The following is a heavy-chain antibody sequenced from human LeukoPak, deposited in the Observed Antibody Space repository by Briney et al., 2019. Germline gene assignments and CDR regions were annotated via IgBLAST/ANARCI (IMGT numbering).Heavy chain of an antibody. D-gene: IGHD4-17*01. CDR2: ISSSSSYI. V-gene: IGHV3-21*01. J-gene: IGHJ3*02. Sequence: GGSLRLSCAASGFTFSSYGMHWVRQAPGKGLEWVSSISSSSSYIYYADSVKGRFTISRDNAKNSLYLQMNSLRAEDTAVYYCARAQDGDYDIGAFDIWGQGTMVTVSS. CDR3: ARAQDGDYDIGAFDI. CDR1: GFTFSSYG.